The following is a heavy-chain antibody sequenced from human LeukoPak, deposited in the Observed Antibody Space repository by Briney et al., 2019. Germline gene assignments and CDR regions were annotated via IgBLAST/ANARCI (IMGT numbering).Heavy chain of an antibody. J-gene: IGHJ4*02. D-gene: IGHD3-9*01. CDR2: ISAYNGNT. Sequence: GASVKVSCKASGYTFTSYGISWVRQAPGQGLEWMGWISAYNGNTNYAQKFQGRVTMTTDTSTSTAYMELRSLRSDDTAVYYCARDQAATNTQVRFCLDWGQGTLVTVSS. V-gene: IGHV1-18*01. CDR1: GYTFTSYG. CDR3: ARDQAATNTQVRFCLD.